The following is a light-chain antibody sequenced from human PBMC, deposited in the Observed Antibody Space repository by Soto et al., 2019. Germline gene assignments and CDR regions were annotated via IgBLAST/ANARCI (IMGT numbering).Light chain of an antibody. J-gene: IGLJ1*01. CDR3: QVWDSSSDHYV. CDR1: NIGSES. CDR2: DDS. Sequence: SYALAQPPSVSVAPGQTARITCGGNNIGSESVHWHQQKPGQAPVLVVYDDSDRPSGIPERFSGSNSGNTATLTISRVEAGDEADYYCQVWDSSSDHYVFGTGTKVTVL. V-gene: IGLV3-21*02.